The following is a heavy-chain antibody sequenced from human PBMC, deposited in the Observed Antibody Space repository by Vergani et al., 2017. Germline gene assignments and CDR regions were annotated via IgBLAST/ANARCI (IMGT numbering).Heavy chain of an antibody. D-gene: IGHD6-13*01. CDR1: GGTFSSYA. J-gene: IGHJ3*01. Sequence: QVQLVQSGAEVKKPGSSVKVSCKASGGTFSSYAISWVRQAPGQGLGWMGRIIPIFGTANYAQKFQGRVTITADESTSTAYMELSSLRSEDTAVYYCARAQYSSSWNLPRDDAFDFWGQGTMVTVSS. V-gene: IGHV1-69*18. CDR2: IIPIFGTA. CDR3: ARAQYSSSWNLPRDDAFDF.